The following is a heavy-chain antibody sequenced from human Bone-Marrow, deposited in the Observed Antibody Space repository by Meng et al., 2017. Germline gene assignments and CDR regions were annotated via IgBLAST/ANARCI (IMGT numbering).Heavy chain of an antibody. CDR3: TTALWFGESRIDY. Sequence: GSLKISCTASGFTFGDYAMSWFRQAPGKGLEWVGFIRSKAYGGTTEYAASVKGRFTISRDDSKNTLYLQMNSLKTEDTAVYYCTTALWFGESRIDYWGQGTLVTVSS. D-gene: IGHD3-10*01. CDR2: IRSKAYGGTT. J-gene: IGHJ4*02. CDR1: GFTFGDYA. V-gene: IGHV3-49*03.